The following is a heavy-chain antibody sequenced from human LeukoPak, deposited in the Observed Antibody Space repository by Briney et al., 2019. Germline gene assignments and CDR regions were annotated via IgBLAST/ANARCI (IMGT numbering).Heavy chain of an antibody. CDR1: GGSFSGYY. CDR2: INHSGST. V-gene: IGHV4-34*01. D-gene: IGHD3-16*01. Sequence: KPSETLSLTCAVYGGSFSGYYWSWIRQPPGKGLEWIGEINHSGSTNYNPSLKGRVTISVDTSKNQFSLKLISVTAADTAVYYCARCFGAFDIWGQGTMVTVSS. J-gene: IGHJ3*02. CDR3: ARCFGAFDI.